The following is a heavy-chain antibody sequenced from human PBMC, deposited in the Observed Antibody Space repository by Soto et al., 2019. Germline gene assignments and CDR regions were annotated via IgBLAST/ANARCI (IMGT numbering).Heavy chain of an antibody. V-gene: IGHV1-18*01. CDR3: ARSDIVVVPAAISGDY. D-gene: IGHD2-2*01. J-gene: IGHJ4*02. Sequence: ASVKVSCKASGYTFTSYGISWVRQAPGQGLEWMGWISAYNGNTNYAQKLQGRVTMTTDTSTSTAYMELRSLRSDDTAVYYCARSDIVVVPAAISGDYWGQGTLVTVSS. CDR2: ISAYNGNT. CDR1: GYTFTSYG.